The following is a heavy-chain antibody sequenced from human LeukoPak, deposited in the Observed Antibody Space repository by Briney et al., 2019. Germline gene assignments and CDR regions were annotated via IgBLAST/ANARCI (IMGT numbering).Heavy chain of an antibody. CDR3: ARRSRYSSSWGFWYFDL. CDR1: GYTFTSYG. CDR2: ISAYNGNT. D-gene: IGHD6-13*01. J-gene: IGHJ2*01. Sequence: ASVKVSCKASGYTFTSYGISWVRQAPGQGLEWMGWISAYNGNTNYAQKLQGRVTMTTDTSTSTAYMELRSLGSDDTAVYYCARRSRYSSSWGFWYFDLWGRGTLVTVSS. V-gene: IGHV1-18*01.